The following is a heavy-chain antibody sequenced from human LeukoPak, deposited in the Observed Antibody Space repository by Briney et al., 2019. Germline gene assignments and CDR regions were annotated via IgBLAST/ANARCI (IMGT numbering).Heavy chain of an antibody. CDR3: ARTVTYWYFDL. Sequence: SETLSLTCTVSGGSNSSSSYYWGWIRQPPGKGLEWIGSIYYSGSTYYNPSLKSRVTISVDTSKNQFSLKLSSVTAADTAVYYCARTVTYWYFDLWGRGTLVTVSS. J-gene: IGHJ2*01. V-gene: IGHV4-39*01. CDR1: GGSNSSSSYY. CDR2: IYYSGST. D-gene: IGHD4-17*01.